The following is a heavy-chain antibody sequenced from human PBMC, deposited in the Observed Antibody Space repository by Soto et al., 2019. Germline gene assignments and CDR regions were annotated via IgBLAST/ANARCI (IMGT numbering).Heavy chain of an antibody. CDR3: ARGLRYSGMDV. Sequence: KTSETLSLTCAVHRGSFNAYSWTWIRQPPGKGLEWIGEIDHSGSTTYNPSLKSRIIMSVGTSKNQFSLNVSSMTAADTAVYYCARGLRYSGMDVWGQGTTVTVSS. J-gene: IGHJ6*02. V-gene: IGHV4-34*01. CDR1: RGSFNAYS. CDR2: IDHSGST.